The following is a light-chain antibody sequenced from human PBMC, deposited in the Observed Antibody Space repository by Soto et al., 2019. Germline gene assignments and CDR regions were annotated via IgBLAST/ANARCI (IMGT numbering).Light chain of an antibody. J-gene: IGLJ1*01. Sequence: QSALAQPASVSGSPGQSITISCTGTSSNVGHYNYVSWYQQNQGKAPKLIIYHVSSRPSGVSNRFSASKSGNTASLTISGLQAEVEADYYCASYTTSSTFVFGTGTKVTVL. CDR2: HVS. V-gene: IGLV2-14*01. CDR1: SSNVGHYNY. CDR3: ASYTTSSTFV.